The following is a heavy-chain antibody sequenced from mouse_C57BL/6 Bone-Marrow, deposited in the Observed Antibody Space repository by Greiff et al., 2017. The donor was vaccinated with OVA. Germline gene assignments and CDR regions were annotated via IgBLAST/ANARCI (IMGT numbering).Heavy chain of an antibody. CDR2: IFPGSGST. CDR3: ARRVVAARGYFDY. Sequence: VQLQQSGPELVKPGASVKISCKASGYTFTDYYINWVKQRPGQGLEWIGWIFPGSGSTYYNEKFKGKATLTVDKSSSTAYMLLSSLTSEDSAVYFCARRVVAARGYFDYWGQGTTLTVSS. V-gene: IGHV1-75*01. CDR1: GYTFTDYY. J-gene: IGHJ2*01. D-gene: IGHD1-1*01.